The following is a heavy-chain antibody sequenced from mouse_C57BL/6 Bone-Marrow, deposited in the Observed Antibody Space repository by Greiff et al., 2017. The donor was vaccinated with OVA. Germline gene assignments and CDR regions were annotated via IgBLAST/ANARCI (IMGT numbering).Heavy chain of an antibody. J-gene: IGHJ4*01. CDR1: GFTFSSYA. CDR3: ASLLYAMDY. V-gene: IGHV5-4*01. D-gene: IGHD2-10*01. CDR2: ISDGGSYT. Sequence: EVQVVESGGGLVKPRGSLKLSCAASGFTFSSYAMSWVRQTPEKRLEWVATISDGGSYTYYPDNVKGRFTISRDNAKNNLYLQMSHLKSEDTAMYYCASLLYAMDYWGQGTSVTVSS.